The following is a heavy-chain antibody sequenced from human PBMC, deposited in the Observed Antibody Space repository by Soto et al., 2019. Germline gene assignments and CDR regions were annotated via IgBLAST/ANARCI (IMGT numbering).Heavy chain of an antibody. V-gene: IGHV3-23*01. CDR1: GFTFSSYA. J-gene: IGHJ5*01. CDR2: ISGSGGST. Sequence: EVQLLESGGGLVQPGGYLRISCAASGFTFSSYAMSWVRQAPGKGLEWVSAISGSGGSTYYADSVKGRFTISRDNSKNTLYLQMNSLRAEDTAVYYCAKPSVPRPRKAVTFDFWGQGTLFTVSS. CDR3: AKPSVPRPRKAVTFDF. D-gene: IGHD4-17*01.